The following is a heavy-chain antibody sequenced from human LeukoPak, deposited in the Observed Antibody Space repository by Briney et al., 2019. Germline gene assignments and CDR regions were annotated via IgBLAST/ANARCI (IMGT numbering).Heavy chain of an antibody. V-gene: IGHV3-23*01. CDR2: ISGPGDST. D-gene: IGHD2-2*01. Sequence: AGGSLRLSCAASGFTFSSYGMTWVRQAPGKGLEWVCLISGPGDSTFYGDSVKGRFTISRDNAKNTVFLQLNSLRAEDTAVYYCAKDAGYPQGFHGLHVWGQGTTVTVSS. CDR1: GFTFSSYG. CDR3: AKDAGYPQGFHGLHV. J-gene: IGHJ6*01.